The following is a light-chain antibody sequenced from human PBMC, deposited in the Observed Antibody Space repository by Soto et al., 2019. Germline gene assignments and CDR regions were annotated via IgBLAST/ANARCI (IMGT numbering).Light chain of an antibody. CDR1: SSDVGAYNY. Sequence: QSVLTQPASVSGSPGQSITISCTGTSSDVGAYNYVSWYQQHPGKAPKLMIYQVTNRPLGVSNRFSGSKSDKTASLTISGLQAEDEADYYCSSFTTSYTYVFGSGTKLTVL. J-gene: IGLJ1*01. CDR2: QVT. CDR3: SSFTTSYTYV. V-gene: IGLV2-14*01.